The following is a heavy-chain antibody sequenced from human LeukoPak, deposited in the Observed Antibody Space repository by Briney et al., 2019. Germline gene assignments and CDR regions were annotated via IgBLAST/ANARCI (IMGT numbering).Heavy chain of an antibody. V-gene: IGHV1-2*02. CDR2: INPNSGGT. CDR3: ARGVKTGTTQSTW. J-gene: IGHJ4*02. D-gene: IGHD1-7*01. Sequence: ASVKVSCKASGYTFTGYYMHWVRQAPGQGLEWMGWINPNSGGTNYAQKFQGRVTMTRDTSISTAYMELSRPRSDDTAVYYCARGVKTGTTQSTWWGQGTLVTVSS. CDR1: GYTFTGYY.